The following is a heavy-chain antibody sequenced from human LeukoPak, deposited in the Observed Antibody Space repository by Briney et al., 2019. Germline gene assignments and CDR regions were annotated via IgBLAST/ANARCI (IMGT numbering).Heavy chain of an antibody. Sequence: SETLSLTCTVSGGSISSSSYYWGWIRQPPGKGLEWIGSIYYSGSTYYNPSLKSRVTISVDTSKNQFSLKLGSVTAADTAVYYCARHSLAWFGELRNWFDPWGQGTLVTVSS. CDR2: IYYSGST. CDR3: ARHSLAWFGELRNWFDP. V-gene: IGHV4-39*01. D-gene: IGHD3-10*01. J-gene: IGHJ5*02. CDR1: GGSISSSSYY.